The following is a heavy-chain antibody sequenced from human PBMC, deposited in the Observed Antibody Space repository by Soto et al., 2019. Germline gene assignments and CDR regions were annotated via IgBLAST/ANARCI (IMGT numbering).Heavy chain of an antibody. CDR2: IYYRGST. Sequence: QVQLQESGPGLVKPSQTLSLTCTVSGGSISSGDYYWSWIRQPPGKVLEWIGSIYYRGSTYYNPSLKSRVTISVDTSKTQFSLKLNSVTAADTAVYYCASRHSSPCFYYRGQGTLVTVSS. D-gene: IGHD6-13*01. V-gene: IGHV4-30-4*01. J-gene: IGHJ4*02. CDR1: GGSISSGDYY. CDR3: ASRHSSPCFYY.